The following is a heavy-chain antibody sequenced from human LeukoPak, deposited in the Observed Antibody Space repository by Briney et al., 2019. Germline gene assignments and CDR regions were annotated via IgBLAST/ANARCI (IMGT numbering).Heavy chain of an antibody. Sequence: SETLSLTCAVSGGSISSSNWWSWVRQPPGKGLEWIGEIYHSGSTNYNPSLKSRVTISVDKSKNQFSLRLSSVTAADTAVYYCARLSGGIAARPRFDFDYWGQGTLVTVSS. J-gene: IGHJ4*02. V-gene: IGHV4-4*02. D-gene: IGHD6-6*01. CDR2: IYHSGST. CDR3: ARLSGGIAARPRFDFDY. CDR1: GGSISSSNW.